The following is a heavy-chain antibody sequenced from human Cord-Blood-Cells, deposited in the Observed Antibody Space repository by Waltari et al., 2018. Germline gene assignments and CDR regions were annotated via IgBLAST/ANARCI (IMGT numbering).Heavy chain of an antibody. D-gene: IGHD3-10*01. V-gene: IGHV3-7*01. CDR1: GFTFSSYW. CDR2: IKQDGSEK. Sequence: EVQLVESGGGLVQPGGSLRLSCAASGFTFSSYWMSWVRQAPGKGLGWVANIKQDGSEKYYVDSVKGRFTISRNNAKNSLYLQMNSLRAEDTAVYYCARDPPVYGSGSYYGYWGQGTLVTVSS. CDR3: ARDPPVYGSGSYYGY. J-gene: IGHJ4*02.